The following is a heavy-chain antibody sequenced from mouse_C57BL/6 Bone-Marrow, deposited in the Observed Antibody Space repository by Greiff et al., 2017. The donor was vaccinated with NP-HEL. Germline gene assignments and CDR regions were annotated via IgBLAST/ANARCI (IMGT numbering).Heavy chain of an antibody. V-gene: IGHV5-6*01. J-gene: IGHJ3*01. CDR3: AKLYDYDEGAWFAY. D-gene: IGHD2-4*01. Sequence: EVQLQESGGDLVKPGGSLKLSCAASGFTFSSYGMSWVRQTPDKRLEWVATISSGGSYTYYPDSVKGRFTISRDNAKNTLYLQMSSLKSEDTAMYYCAKLYDYDEGAWFAYWGQGTLVTVSA. CDR1: GFTFSSYG. CDR2: ISSGGSYT.